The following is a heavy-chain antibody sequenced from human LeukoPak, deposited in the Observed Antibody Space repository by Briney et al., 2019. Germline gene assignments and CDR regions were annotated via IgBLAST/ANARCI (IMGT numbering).Heavy chain of an antibody. V-gene: IGHV3-30-3*01. J-gene: IGHJ4*02. CDR2: ISYDGSNK. Sequence: QAGGSLRLSCAASGFTFSSYAMHWVRQAPGKGLEWVAVISYDGSNKYYADSVKGRFTISRDNSKNTLYLQMNSLRAEDTAVYYCARDTAMVHWGQGTLVTVSS. D-gene: IGHD5-18*01. CDR3: ARDTAMVH. CDR1: GFTFSSYA.